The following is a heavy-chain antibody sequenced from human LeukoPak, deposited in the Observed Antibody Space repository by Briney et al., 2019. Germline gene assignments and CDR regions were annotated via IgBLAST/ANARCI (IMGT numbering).Heavy chain of an antibody. CDR3: VGFGVYGGL. Sequence: PGGSLRLSCAASGFSFSDYDMHWVRQGKGKVLDWVAYISGSSGTIHYADSVRGRFSISRDNVQQSLYLQMNSLRAEDTAVYYCVGFGVYGGLWGQGTVVTVSP. J-gene: IGHJ4*02. V-gene: IGHV3-48*01. CDR1: GFSFSDYD. D-gene: IGHD4-23*01. CDR2: ISGSSGTI.